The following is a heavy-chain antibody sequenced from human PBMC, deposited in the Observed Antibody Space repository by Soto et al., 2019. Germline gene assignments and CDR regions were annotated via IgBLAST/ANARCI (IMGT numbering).Heavy chain of an antibody. D-gene: IGHD3-16*01. CDR2: IDPNTGDT. CDR3: ARTYYDYVWGTSTDFDY. Sequence: GASVKVSCKASGYTFTAYCLNWVRLAPGQGLEWMGWIDPNTGDTKYGQKFQGRVTMTRDTSISTAYMELSSLRSDDTAVYYCARTYYDYVWGTSTDFDYWGQGTLVTVSS. J-gene: IGHJ4*02. V-gene: IGHV1-2*02. CDR1: GYTFTAYC.